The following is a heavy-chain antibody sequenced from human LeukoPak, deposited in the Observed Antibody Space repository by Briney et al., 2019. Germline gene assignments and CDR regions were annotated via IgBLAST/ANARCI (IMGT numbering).Heavy chain of an antibody. CDR1: GYTFTSYD. Sequence: ASVKVSCTASGYTFTSYDINWVRQATGQGLEWMGWMNPNSGNTGYAQKFQGRVTMTRNTSISTAYMELSSLRSEDTAVYYCARGLGSSGWLDLDYWGQGTLVTVYS. D-gene: IGHD6-19*01. CDR3: ARGLGSSGWLDLDY. CDR2: MNPNSGNT. J-gene: IGHJ4*02. V-gene: IGHV1-8*01.